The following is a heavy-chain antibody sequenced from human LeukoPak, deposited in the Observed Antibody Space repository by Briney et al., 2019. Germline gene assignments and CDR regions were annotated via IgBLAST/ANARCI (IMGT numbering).Heavy chain of an antibody. D-gene: IGHD6-13*01. Sequence: SQTLSLTCAISGDSVSSNSAAWNWIRQSPSRGLEWLGRTYYRSKWYNDYAVSVKSRITINTDTYKNQFSLQLNSVPPEDTAVYYCARGRAAAGTRPQYYYYGMDVWGQGTTVTVSS. CDR3: ARGRAAAGTRPQYYYYGMDV. J-gene: IGHJ6*02. CDR2: TYYRSKWYN. CDR1: GDSVSSNSAA. V-gene: IGHV6-1*01.